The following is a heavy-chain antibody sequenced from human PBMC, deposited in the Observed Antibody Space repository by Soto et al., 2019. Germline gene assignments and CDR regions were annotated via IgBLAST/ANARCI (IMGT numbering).Heavy chain of an antibody. Sequence: QVTLKESGPVLGKPTEPLTLTCTVSGFSLSNARMGVSWIRQPPGEALEWLAHIFSNDEKSYSTSLKSRLTNSKDTSKRQMVLIMTNMDPVDTATYYCARIQQWMVIDYWGQGTLVTVSS. V-gene: IGHV2-26*01. J-gene: IGHJ4*02. D-gene: IGHD6-19*01. CDR1: GFSLSNARMG. CDR2: IFSNDEK. CDR3: ARIQQWMVIDY.